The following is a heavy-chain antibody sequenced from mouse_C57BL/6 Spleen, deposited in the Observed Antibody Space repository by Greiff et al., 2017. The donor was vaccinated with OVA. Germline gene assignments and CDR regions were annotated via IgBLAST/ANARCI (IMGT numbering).Heavy chain of an antibody. Sequence: QVQLQQSGAELVRPGTSVKVSCKASGYAFTNYLIEWVKQRPGQGLEWIGVINPGSGGTNYNEKFKGKATLTADKSSSTAYMHLSSLTSEDSAVYFCARYYGNYGYYAMDYWGQGTSVTVSS. J-gene: IGHJ4*01. D-gene: IGHD2-1*01. CDR2: INPGSGGT. CDR1: GYAFTNYL. CDR3: ARYYGNYGYYAMDY. V-gene: IGHV1-54*01.